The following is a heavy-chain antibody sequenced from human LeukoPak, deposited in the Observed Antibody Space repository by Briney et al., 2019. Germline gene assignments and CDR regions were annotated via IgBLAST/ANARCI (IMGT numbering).Heavy chain of an antibody. D-gene: IGHD6-19*01. J-gene: IGHJ5*02. CDR3: AKGSGSGWYGWFAP. Sequence: GESLRLSCAASGFTFSGYAMYWVRQAPGKGLEWVSSIEASGGATYYADSVKGRFTISRDNSKNTFYLQMNSLRAEDTALYYCAKGSGSGWYGWFAPWGQGTLVAVSS. V-gene: IGHV3-23*01. CDR2: IEASGGAT. CDR1: GFTFSGYA.